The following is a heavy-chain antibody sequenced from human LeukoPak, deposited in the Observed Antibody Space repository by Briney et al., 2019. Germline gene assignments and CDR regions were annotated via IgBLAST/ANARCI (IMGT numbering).Heavy chain of an antibody. Sequence: PSETLSLTCAVYGGSFSGYSWTWIRQPPGKGLEWIGQINHSGSTYYSPSLKSRVTISVDTSRNQISLRLRSLTATDTAVYYCARTRPRGTSSPMIYYYYGVDVWGQGTTVTVSS. J-gene: IGHJ6*02. CDR2: INHSGST. V-gene: IGHV4-34*01. CDR1: GGSFSGYS. D-gene: IGHD2-2*01. CDR3: ARTRPRGTSSPMIYYYYGVDV.